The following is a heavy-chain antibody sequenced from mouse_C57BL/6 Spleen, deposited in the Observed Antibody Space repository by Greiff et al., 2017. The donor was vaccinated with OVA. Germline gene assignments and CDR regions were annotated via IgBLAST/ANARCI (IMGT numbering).Heavy chain of an antibody. CDR3: TSYYGSKGY. Sequence: VQLKESGAELVRPGASVKLSCTASGFNIKDDYMHWVKQRPEQGLEWIGWIDPENGDTEYASKFQGKATITADTSSNTAYLQLSSLTSEDTAVYYCTSYYGSKGYWGQGTTLTVSS. J-gene: IGHJ2*01. D-gene: IGHD1-1*01. CDR2: IDPENGDT. V-gene: IGHV14-4*01. CDR1: GFNIKDDY.